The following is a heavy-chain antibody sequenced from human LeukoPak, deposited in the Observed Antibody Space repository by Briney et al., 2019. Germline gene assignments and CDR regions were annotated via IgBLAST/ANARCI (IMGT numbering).Heavy chain of an antibody. Sequence: PGGSLRLSCAASGFTFSSYSMNWVRQAPGKGLEWVSYISSSSSTIYYADSVKGRFTISRDNAKNSLYLQMNSLRAEDTALYYCAKDIRSGSSGYYWTFDYWGQGTLVTVSS. J-gene: IGHJ4*02. CDR3: AKDIRSGSSGYYWTFDY. V-gene: IGHV3-48*04. D-gene: IGHD3-22*01. CDR2: ISSSSSTI. CDR1: GFTFSSYS.